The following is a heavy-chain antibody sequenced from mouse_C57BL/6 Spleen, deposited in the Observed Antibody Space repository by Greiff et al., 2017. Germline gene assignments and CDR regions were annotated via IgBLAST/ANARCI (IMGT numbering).Heavy chain of an antibody. Sequence: EVKVVESGGGLVKPGGSLKLSCAASGFTFSDYGMHWVRQAPEKGLEWVAYISSGSSTIYYADTVKGRSTISIDNANNTLFLQMTCLRSEDTAMYYCARGGFGGFAYWGKGTLVTVSA. CDR2: ISSGSSTI. D-gene: IGHD3-1*01. V-gene: IGHV5-17*01. CDR1: GFTFSDYG. CDR3: ARGGFGGFAY. J-gene: IGHJ3*01.